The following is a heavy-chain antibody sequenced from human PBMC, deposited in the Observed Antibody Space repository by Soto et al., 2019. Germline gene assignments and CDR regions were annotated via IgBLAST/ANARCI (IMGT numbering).Heavy chain of an antibody. V-gene: IGHV1-69*06. D-gene: IGHD5-12*01. CDR1: GGTFSSYA. CDR3: VRVVAIPGYPDN. J-gene: IGHJ4*02. Sequence: ASVKLSCKASGGTFSSYAITWVRHAPGQGLEWMGGIVPTVDTSTYAQKFQGRVTITADKFTNTVYMELSSLRSDDTAVYYCVRVVAIPGYPDNWGQGTLVTVSS. CDR2: IVPTVDTS.